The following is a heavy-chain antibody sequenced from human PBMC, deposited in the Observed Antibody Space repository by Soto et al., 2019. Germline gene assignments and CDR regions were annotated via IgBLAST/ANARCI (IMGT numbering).Heavy chain of an antibody. CDR1: GGSISSSSYC. D-gene: IGHD2-2*01. Sequence: QLQLQESGPGLVKPSETLSIICIVSGGSISSSSYCWGCIRQPPGKGLEWIGRIYYSGNTYYNPSLKSRVTIAVDTSKSQFALKLIAVTAVDTAVYYCARHPSTLYYNYMDVLGKVTTVTVSS. J-gene: IGHJ6*03. CDR2: IYYSGNT. CDR3: ARHPSTLYYNYMDV. V-gene: IGHV4-39*01.